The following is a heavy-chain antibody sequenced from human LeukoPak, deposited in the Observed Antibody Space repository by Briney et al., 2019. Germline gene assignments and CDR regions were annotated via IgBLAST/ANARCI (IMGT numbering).Heavy chain of an antibody. V-gene: IGHV1-18*01. J-gene: IGHJ3*02. D-gene: IGHD1-7*01. Sequence: ASVKVSCKASGYTFTNHGISWVRQAPGQGLEWMGWISTYNGNTNYAQKLQGRVTMTTDTSTSTAYMELRSLRSDDTAVYYCARGSPADGITGTTGAFDIWGQGTMVTVSS. CDR2: ISTYNGNT. CDR1: GYTFTNHG. CDR3: ARGSPADGITGTTGAFDI.